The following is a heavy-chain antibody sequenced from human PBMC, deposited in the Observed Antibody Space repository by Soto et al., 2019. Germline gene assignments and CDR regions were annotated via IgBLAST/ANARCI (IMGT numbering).Heavy chain of an antibody. Sequence: PGGSLRLSCAASGFTFSSYEMNWVRQAPGKGLEWVSYISSSGSTIYYADSVKGRFTISRDNAKNSLYLQMNSLRAEDTAVYYCARRETYYDILTGYYRGSPAFDIWGQGTMVTVSS. CDR3: ARRETYYDILTGYYRGSPAFDI. V-gene: IGHV3-48*03. CDR2: ISSSGSTI. D-gene: IGHD3-9*01. CDR1: GFTFSSYE. J-gene: IGHJ3*02.